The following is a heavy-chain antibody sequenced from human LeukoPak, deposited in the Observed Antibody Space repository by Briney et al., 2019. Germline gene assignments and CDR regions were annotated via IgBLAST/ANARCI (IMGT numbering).Heavy chain of an antibody. J-gene: IGHJ1*01. CDR3: AKKVVVGATSPYSDFQD. D-gene: IGHD1-26*01. V-gene: IGHV3-23*01. CDR1: GFTFSSYA. CDR2: ISGGGVTT. Sequence: GGSLRLSCVASGFTFSSYAMSWVRQAPGKGLEWVSAISGGGVTTHYAGSVKGRFSISRDNSKNTLYLQMNSLRAEDTALYYCAKKVVVGATSPYSDFQDWGQGTLVAVSS.